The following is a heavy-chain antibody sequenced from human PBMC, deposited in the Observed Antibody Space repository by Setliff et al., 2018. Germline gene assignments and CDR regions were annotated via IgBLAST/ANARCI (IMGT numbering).Heavy chain of an antibody. CDR3: ARGTTNLNYYYYMDV. D-gene: IGHD4-4*01. Sequence: PSETLSLTCTISGDSISDISYYWGFIRQSPGKGPEWIGSIYYSGTAYYNPSLKSRVTISVGTSQNQFSLRLSSVTAADTAVYYCARGTTNLNYYYYMDVWGKGTTVTVSS. CDR2: IYYSGTA. CDR1: GDSISDISYY. J-gene: IGHJ6*03. V-gene: IGHV4-39*07.